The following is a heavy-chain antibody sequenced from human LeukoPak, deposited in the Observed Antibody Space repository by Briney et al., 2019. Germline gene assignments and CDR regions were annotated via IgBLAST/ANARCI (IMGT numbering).Heavy chain of an antibody. CDR1: GGSISSSNW. V-gene: IGHV4-4*02. Sequence: SETLSLTCAVSGGSISSSNWWSWVRQPPGKGLEWIGEIYHSGSTNYNPSLKSRVTISVDKSKNQFSLKLSSVTAADTAVYYCARGGPSSGYYYFDYWGQGTLVTVSS. CDR3: ARGGPSSGYYYFDY. D-gene: IGHD3-22*01. J-gene: IGHJ4*02. CDR2: IYHSGST.